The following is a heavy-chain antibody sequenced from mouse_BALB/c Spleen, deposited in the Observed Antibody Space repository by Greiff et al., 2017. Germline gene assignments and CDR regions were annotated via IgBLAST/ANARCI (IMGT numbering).Heavy chain of an antibody. CDR2: INPSTGYT. CDR1: GYTFTSYW. CDR3: ARESYYGSSPWFAY. V-gene: IGHV1-7*01. J-gene: IGHJ3*01. D-gene: IGHD1-1*01. Sequence: VQLQQSGAELAKPGASVKMSCKASGYTFTSYWMHWVKQRPGQGLEWIGYINPSTGYTEYNQKFKDKATLTADKSSSTAYMQLSSLTSEDSAVYYCARESYYGSSPWFAYWGQGTLVTVSA.